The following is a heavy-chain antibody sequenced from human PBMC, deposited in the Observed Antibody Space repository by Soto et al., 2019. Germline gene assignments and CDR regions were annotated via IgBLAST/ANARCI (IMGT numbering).Heavy chain of an antibody. CDR1: GFIFSDYW. D-gene: IGHD3-22*01. Sequence: DVQLVESGGGLVQPGESLRLSCATSGFIFSDYWMTWVRQAPGKGLEWVANINHDESQKYYVDSVKGRFTISRDKAKNSLYLQINNLRVDDTAFYYCARTGEGGTGSSAYRQIDHWRQGTLVTVSS. J-gene: IGHJ4*02. V-gene: IGHV3-7*04. CDR3: ARTGEGGTGSSAYRQIDH. CDR2: INHDESQK.